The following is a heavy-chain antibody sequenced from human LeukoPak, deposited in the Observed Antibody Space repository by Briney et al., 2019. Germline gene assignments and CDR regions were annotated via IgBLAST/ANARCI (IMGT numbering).Heavy chain of an antibody. V-gene: IGHV1-69*05. J-gene: IGHJ5*02. CDR1: RGSLTTYV. D-gene: IGHD3-10*01. CDR3: ARLDTGSLNWFDP. CDR2: IIPLFDIV. Sequence: SVKVSCKPSRGSLTTYVINWVRQAPGQGLEWMGGIIPLFDIVNSTQKFQGRLTITTDGSLSTAYMELSSLRSDDTAVYYCARLDTGSLNWFDPWGQGTLVTVSS.